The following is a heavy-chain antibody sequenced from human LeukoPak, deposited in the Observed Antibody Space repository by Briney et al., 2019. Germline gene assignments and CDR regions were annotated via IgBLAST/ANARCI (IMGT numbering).Heavy chain of an antibody. CDR1: GYTLTELS. D-gene: IGHD3-10*01. CDR2: FDSEDGET. J-gene: IGHJ4*02. V-gene: IGHV1-24*01. CDR3: ATDRGWFGELGFDH. Sequence: ASVKVSCKVSGYTLTELSMHWVRQAPGKGLEWMGGFDSEDGETIYAQKFQGRVTMTEDTSTDTAYMELSSLRSEDTAVYYCATDRGWFGELGFDHWGQGTLVTVSS.